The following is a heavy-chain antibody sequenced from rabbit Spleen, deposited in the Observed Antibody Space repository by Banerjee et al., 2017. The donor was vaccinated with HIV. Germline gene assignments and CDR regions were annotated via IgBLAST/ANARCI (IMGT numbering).Heavy chain of an antibody. J-gene: IGHJ4*01. CDR1: GFSFSSRYY. Sequence: QSLEESGGDLVKPGASLTLTCIASGFSFSSRYYMCWVRQAPGKGLEWIACISAGSSGDTYYASWAKGRFTISKTSSTTVTLQMTSLTAADTATYFCARETSSGWGIVSFYFSLWGPGTLVTVS. CDR2: ISAGSSGDT. V-gene: IGHV1S40*01. CDR3: ARETSSGWGIVSFYFSL. D-gene: IGHD4-1*01.